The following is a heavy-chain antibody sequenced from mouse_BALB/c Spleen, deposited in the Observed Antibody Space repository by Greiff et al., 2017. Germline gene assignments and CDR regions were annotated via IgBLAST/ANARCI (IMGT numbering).Heavy chain of an antibody. CDR3: ARQSNWDGAMDY. J-gene: IGHJ4*01. D-gene: IGHD4-1*01. CDR1: EYEFPSHD. Sequence: EVMLVESGGGLVQPGESLKLSCESNEYEFPSHDMSWVRKTPEKRLELVAAINSDGGSTYYPDTMERRFIISRDNTKKTLYLQMSSLRSEDTAVYYCARQSNWDGAMDYWGQGTSVTVSS. CDR2: INSDGGST. V-gene: IGHV5-2*01.